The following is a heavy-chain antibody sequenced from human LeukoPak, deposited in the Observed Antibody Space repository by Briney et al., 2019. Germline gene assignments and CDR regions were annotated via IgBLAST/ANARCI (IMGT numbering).Heavy chain of an antibody. J-gene: IGHJ4*02. CDR1: GFTFSSYA. CDR2: ISGSGGST. CDR3: ARDYIVVVVAAGFDY. V-gene: IGHV3-23*01. D-gene: IGHD2-15*01. Sequence: GGSLRLSCAASGFTFSSYAMSWVRQAPGKGLEWVSVISGSGGSTFHADSVKGRFTISRDNAKNSLYLQMNSLRAEDTAVYYCARDYIVVVVAAGFDYWGQGTLVTVSS.